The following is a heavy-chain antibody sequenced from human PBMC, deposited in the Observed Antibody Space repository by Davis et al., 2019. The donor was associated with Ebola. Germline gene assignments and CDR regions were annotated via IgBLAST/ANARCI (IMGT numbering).Heavy chain of an antibody. V-gene: IGHV3-74*01. J-gene: IGHJ5*02. D-gene: IGHD6-19*01. CDR1: GFTFNTYW. CDR3: AKAFVVSVAGTGGWFDP. Sequence: GESLKISCAASGFTFNTYWMHWVRQVPGKGLPWVSHIISNGRNTSYADSVKGRFTISRDNAKNTLYLQMNNLRAEDTAVYYCAKAFVVSVAGTGGWFDPWGQGTLVTVSS. CDR2: IISNGRNT.